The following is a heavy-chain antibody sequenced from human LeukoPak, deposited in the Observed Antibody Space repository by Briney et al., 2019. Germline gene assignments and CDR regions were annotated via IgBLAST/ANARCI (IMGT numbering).Heavy chain of an antibody. V-gene: IGHV3-9*01. CDR1: EFTFDDYP. CDR3: AKDMGRGAIAVAGTGGFDY. Sequence: PGGSLSLSCASSEFTFDDYPMHWARPAPGKGLDWVSGISRNSGSLRYADSVTGRFTISRDNAKNSLYLQMNSLRAEDTALYYCAKDMGRGAIAVAGTGGFDYWGQGTLVTVSS. J-gene: IGHJ4*02. CDR2: ISRNSGSL. D-gene: IGHD6-19*01.